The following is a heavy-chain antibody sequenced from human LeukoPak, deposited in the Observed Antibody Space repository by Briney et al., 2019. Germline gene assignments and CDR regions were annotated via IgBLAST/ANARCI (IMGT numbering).Heavy chain of an antibody. CDR3: ARHRSRYYDSSGYYPNYYYYYGMDV. D-gene: IGHD3-22*01. CDR2: IYPGDSDT. J-gene: IGHJ6*02. V-gene: IGHV5-51*01. CDR1: GYSFTSYW. Sequence: GESLKISCKGSGYSFTSYWIGWVRQMPGKGLEWMEIIYPGDSDTRYSPSFQGQVTISADKSISTAYLQWSSLKASDTAMYYCARHRSRYYDSSGYYPNYYYYYGMDVWGQGTTVTVSS.